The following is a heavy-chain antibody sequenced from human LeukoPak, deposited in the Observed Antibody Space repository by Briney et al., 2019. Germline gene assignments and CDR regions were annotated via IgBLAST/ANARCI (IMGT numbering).Heavy chain of an antibody. V-gene: IGHV3-23*01. CDR1: GFTFTVYA. CDR2: ISGSGGST. CDR3: AKVHVEYQLLLNAFDI. Sequence: GGSLRLSCAASGFTFTVYAMNRVRQAPGKGLEWVSAISGSGGSTYYADSVKGRFTISRDNSKNTLYLQMNSLRAEDTAVYYCAKVHVEYQLLLNAFDIWGQGTMVTVSS. J-gene: IGHJ3*02. D-gene: IGHD2-2*01.